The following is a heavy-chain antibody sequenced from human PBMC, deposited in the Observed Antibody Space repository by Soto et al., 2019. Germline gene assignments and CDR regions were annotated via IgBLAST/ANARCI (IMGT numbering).Heavy chain of an antibody. J-gene: IGHJ4*01. CDR1: GGAMYAYY. D-gene: IGHD5-12*01. V-gene: IGHV4-59*01. CDR2: IYYSGRT. Sequence: SETLSLTCTVSGGAMYAYYWSWIRQSPGKGLEWIANIYYSGRTNYNPSLKSRVTISVDTSKSQFSLRLRSVTVADTAVYYCARGGHDFAFDYWGHGGLVTVSS. CDR3: ARGGHDFAFDY.